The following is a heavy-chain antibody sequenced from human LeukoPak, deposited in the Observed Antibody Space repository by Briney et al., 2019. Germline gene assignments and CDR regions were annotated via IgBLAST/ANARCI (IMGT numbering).Heavy chain of an antibody. J-gene: IGHJ4*02. Sequence: SGTLSLTCAVSGGSISSSNWWSWVGQPPGKRLEWIGEIYHSGSTNYSPSLKSRVTISVDKSKNQFSLRLSSVTAADTAVYYCAKLGWFGELLGGTDYWGQGTLVTVSS. CDR3: AKLGWFGELLGGTDY. V-gene: IGHV4-4*02. CDR2: IYHSGST. CDR1: GGSISSSNW. D-gene: IGHD3-10*01.